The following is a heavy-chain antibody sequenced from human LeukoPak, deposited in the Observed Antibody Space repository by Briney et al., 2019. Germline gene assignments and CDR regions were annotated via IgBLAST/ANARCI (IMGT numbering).Heavy chain of an antibody. CDR2: IIPIFGTA. Sequence: GASVKVSCKASGYTFTSYAISWVRQAPGQGLEWMGGIIPIFGTANYAQKFQGRVTITTDESTSTAYMELSSLRSEDTAVYYCARDGYYDILTGYYPNWFDPWGQGTLVTVSS. V-gene: IGHV1-69*05. CDR1: GYTFTSYA. D-gene: IGHD3-9*01. CDR3: ARDGYYDILTGYYPNWFDP. J-gene: IGHJ5*02.